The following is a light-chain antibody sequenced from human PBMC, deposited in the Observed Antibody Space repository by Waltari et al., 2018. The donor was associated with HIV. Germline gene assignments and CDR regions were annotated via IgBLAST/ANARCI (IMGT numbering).Light chain of an antibody. J-gene: IGKJ5*01. Sequence: IQMTQSPSSLPASVGDSATLTFRASHDISNYLAWFQQKPGEAPKSLIYAASTLQSGVPSKFRGSGSETYFTLTINSLQSEDSATYYCQQYKGYPLTFGQGTRLEIK. CDR1: HDISNY. CDR2: AAS. V-gene: IGKV1-16*02. CDR3: QQYKGYPLT.